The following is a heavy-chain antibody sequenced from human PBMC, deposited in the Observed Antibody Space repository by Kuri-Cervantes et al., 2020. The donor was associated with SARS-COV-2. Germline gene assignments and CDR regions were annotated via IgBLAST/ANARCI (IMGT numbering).Heavy chain of an antibody. V-gene: IGHV1-69*05. Sequence: SVKVSCKASGGTFSSYAISWVRQAPGQGLEWMGGIIPIFGTANYAQKFQGRVTITTDESTSTAYMELSSLRSEDTAVYYCARDSGDWNPDGLDIWGQGTMVTVSS. CDR1: GGTFSSYA. D-gene: IGHD1-1*01. CDR2: IIPIFGTA. CDR3: ARDSGDWNPDGLDI. J-gene: IGHJ3*02.